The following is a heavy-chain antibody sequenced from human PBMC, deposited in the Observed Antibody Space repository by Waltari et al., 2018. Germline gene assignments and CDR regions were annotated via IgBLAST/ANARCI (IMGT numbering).Heavy chain of an antibody. CDR3: AREISISGVVVPCGY. CDR2: IIPLFNTP. D-gene: IGHD3-3*01. V-gene: IGHV1-69*01. Sequence: AEVKKPGSSVKVSCKASGGTFRSYAISWVRQAPGQGLEWMGGIIPLFNTPKYAQKLQGRITITADESTNTAYMELSSLTSEDTAVYYCAREISISGVVVPCGYWGQGTLVTVYS. CDR1: GGTFRSYA. J-gene: IGHJ4*02.